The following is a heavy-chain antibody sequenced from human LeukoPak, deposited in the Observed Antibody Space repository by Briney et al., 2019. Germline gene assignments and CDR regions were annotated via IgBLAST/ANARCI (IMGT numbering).Heavy chain of an antibody. J-gene: IGHJ3*01. D-gene: IGHD5-24*01. V-gene: IGHV3-7*03. CDR1: GFTFSSRDW. CDR2: IKQDGSEK. Sequence: GGSLRLSCVASGFTFSSRDWMTWVRQAPGKGLEWVANIKQDGSEKNYVDSVKGRFTISRDNSKNTLYLQMNSLRADDTAVYYCAMKAVPRPRLHDAFDFWGQGTVVSVSS. CDR3: AMKAVPRPRLHDAFDF.